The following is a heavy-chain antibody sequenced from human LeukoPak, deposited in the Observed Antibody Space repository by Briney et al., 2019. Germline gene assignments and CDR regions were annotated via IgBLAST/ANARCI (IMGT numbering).Heavy chain of an antibody. J-gene: IGHJ4*02. CDR3: AREARSGSPDY. Sequence: GASVKVSCKASGGTFSSYAISWVRQAPGHGLEWMGGIIPIFDTANYAQKFPGRVTITADESASTAYMELSSLRSEDTAVYYCAREARSGSPDYWGQGTLVTVSS. D-gene: IGHD3-22*01. V-gene: IGHV1-69*13. CDR1: GGTFSSYA. CDR2: IIPIFDTA.